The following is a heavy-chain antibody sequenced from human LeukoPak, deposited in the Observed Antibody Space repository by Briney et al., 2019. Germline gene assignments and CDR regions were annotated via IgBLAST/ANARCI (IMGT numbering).Heavy chain of an antibody. CDR2: INHSGST. Sequence: SETLSLTCTVSGGSISTYHWSWIRQPPGKGLEWIGEINHSGSTNYNPSLKSRVTISVDTSKNQFSLKLSSVTAADTAVYYCASYCSGGSCYKTLYYWGQGTLVTVSS. D-gene: IGHD2-15*01. J-gene: IGHJ4*02. V-gene: IGHV4-34*01. CDR1: GGSISTYH. CDR3: ASYCSGGSCYKTLYY.